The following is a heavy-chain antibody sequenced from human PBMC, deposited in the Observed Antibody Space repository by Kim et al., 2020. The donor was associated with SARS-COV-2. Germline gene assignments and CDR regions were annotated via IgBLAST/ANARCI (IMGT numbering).Heavy chain of an antibody. CDR1: GYTFSKYW. Sequence: GESLKISCKGTGYTFSKYWIAWVRQKPGKGLEWMGIIYAGDSDTRYSPSFQGQVNISVDRSIDTAYLQWNTLKASDGPGFFFRPRGKDSRGLYYNVLDVW. J-gene: IGHJ6*01. D-gene: IGHD3-16*01. CDR3: RPRGKDSRGLYYNVLDV. V-gene: IGHV5-51*01. CDR2: IYAGDSDT.